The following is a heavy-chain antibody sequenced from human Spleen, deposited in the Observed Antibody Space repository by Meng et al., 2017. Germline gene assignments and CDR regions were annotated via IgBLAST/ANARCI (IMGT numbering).Heavy chain of an antibody. Sequence: GGSLRLSCAASGFTFSNYWMTWVRQAPGKGLVWVSRINSDGSSTSYADSVKGRFTISRDNAKNTLYLQMNSLRAEDTAVYYCARRRTYYDILTGTHYYYGMDVWGQGTTVTVSS. V-gene: IGHV3-74*01. J-gene: IGHJ6*02. CDR1: GFTFSNYW. D-gene: IGHD3-9*01. CDR3: ARRRTYYDILTGTHYYYGMDV. CDR2: INSDGSST.